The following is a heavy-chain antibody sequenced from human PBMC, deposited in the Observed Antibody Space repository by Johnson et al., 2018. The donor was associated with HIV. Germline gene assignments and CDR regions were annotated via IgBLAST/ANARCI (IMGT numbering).Heavy chain of an antibody. CDR3: TTEVREEKAFDI. V-gene: IGHV3-20*04. CDR1: GFTFDAYG. Sequence: VQLVESGGGVVQPGRSLRLSCAASGFTFDAYGMRWVRQAPGKGLEWVSGINWHGGSTGYADSVKGRFTMPRDNDKNSLYLQMNSLKTEDTAVYYCTTEVREEKAFDIWGQGTMVTVSS. J-gene: IGHJ3*02. D-gene: IGHD1-26*01. CDR2: INWHGGST.